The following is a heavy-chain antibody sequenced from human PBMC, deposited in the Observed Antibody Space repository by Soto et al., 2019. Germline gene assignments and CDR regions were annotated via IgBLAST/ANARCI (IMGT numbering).Heavy chain of an antibody. CDR2: IFYSGST. CDR1: GGSISTFY. Sequence: SETLSLTCTVSGGSISTFYWSWIRQPPGKGLEWIGYIFYSGSTNYNPSLKSRVTISVDTSKNQFSLKLSSVTAADTAVYYCARGQGCSGASCYYVIHWGQGTLVTVSS. D-gene: IGHD2-2*01. CDR3: ARGQGCSGASCYYVIH. J-gene: IGHJ4*02. V-gene: IGHV4-59*01.